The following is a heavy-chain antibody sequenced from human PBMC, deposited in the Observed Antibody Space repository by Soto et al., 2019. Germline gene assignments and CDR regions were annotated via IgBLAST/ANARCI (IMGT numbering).Heavy chain of an antibody. D-gene: IGHD4-17*01. CDR2: ISSSSSYI. CDR1: GFTFSSYS. J-gene: IGHJ4*02. Sequence: EVQLVESGGGLVKPGGSLRLSCAASGFTFSSYSMNWVRQAPGKGLEWVSSISSSSSYIYYADSVKGRFTISRDNAKKSLYLQMNSLRAEDTAVYYCARDWDYGDYSDYWGQGTLVTVSS. CDR3: ARDWDYGDYSDY. V-gene: IGHV3-21*04.